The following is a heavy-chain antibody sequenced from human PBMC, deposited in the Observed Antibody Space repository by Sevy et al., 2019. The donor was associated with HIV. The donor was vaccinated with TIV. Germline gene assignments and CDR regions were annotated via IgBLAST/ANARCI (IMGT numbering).Heavy chain of an antibody. CDR3: ARDGVSSGWYRGYYFDY. Sequence: GGSLRLSCEVFGFTFSSYGMHWVRQAPGKGLEWVAFISYDGTDKYYADSVKGRFTISRDNSKNTLYLQMNSLRAEDTAVYYCARDGVSSGWYRGYYFDYWGQGTLVTVSS. D-gene: IGHD6-19*01. CDR1: GFTFSSYG. J-gene: IGHJ4*02. CDR2: ISYDGTDK. V-gene: IGHV3-30*19.